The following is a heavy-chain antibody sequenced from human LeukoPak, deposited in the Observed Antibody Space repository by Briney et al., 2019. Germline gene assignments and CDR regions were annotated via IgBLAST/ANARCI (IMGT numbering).Heavy chain of an antibody. V-gene: IGHV3-11*01. CDR3: ARVGGNCSGGSCYWTNDAFDI. CDR2: ISSSGSTI. D-gene: IGHD2-15*01. J-gene: IGHJ3*02. Sequence: PGGSPRLSCAASGFTFSDYYMSWIRQAPGKGLEWVSYISSSGSTIYYADSVKGRFTISRDNAKNSLYLQMNSLRAEDTAVYYCARVGGNCSGGSCYWTNDAFDIWGQGTMVTVSS. CDR1: GFTFSDYY.